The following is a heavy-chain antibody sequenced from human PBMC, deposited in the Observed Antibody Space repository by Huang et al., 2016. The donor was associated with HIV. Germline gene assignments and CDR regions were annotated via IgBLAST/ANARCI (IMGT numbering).Heavy chain of an antibody. CDR3: ATLKAVAGTFYFDS. Sequence: EVQLVQSGAEVKKSGESLKISCKGSGYSFTSYWIGGVRQMPGKGLEWMGIIYPGASDTRYRPSFQGQVTISADKSISTAYLQWSSLRASDTAMYYCATLKAVAGTFYFDSWGQGTLVTVSS. J-gene: IGHJ4*02. V-gene: IGHV5-51*03. CDR1: GYSFTSYW. D-gene: IGHD6-19*01. CDR2: IYPGASDT.